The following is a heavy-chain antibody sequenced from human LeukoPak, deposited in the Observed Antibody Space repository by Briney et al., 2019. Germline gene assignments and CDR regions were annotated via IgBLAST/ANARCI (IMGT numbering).Heavy chain of an antibody. J-gene: IGHJ6*02. Sequence: GGSLRLSCAASGFTFKAHAMSWVRQAPGKGLEWVSRIDDSGVIRSYADSVKGRFTISRDNSKMTLTLQMNSLRAEDTAVYYCAKRLKRNYYYHYAMDVWGQGTTVTVSS. CDR3: AKRLKRNYYYHYAMDV. CDR1: GFTFKAHA. D-gene: IGHD3-22*01. V-gene: IGHV3-23*01. CDR2: IDDSGVIR.